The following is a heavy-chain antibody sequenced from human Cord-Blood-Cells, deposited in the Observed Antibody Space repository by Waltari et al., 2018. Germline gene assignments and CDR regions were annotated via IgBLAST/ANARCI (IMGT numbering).Heavy chain of an antibody. CDR2: IYSGGST. Sequence: EVQLVETGGGLIQPGGYLRLYCAASGFTASRNYMSWVRQAPGKGLEWVSVIYSGGSTYYADSVKGRFTISRDNSKNTLYLQMNSLRAEDTAVYYCARVSSSSEFGFDYWGQGTLVTVSS. J-gene: IGHJ4*02. CDR1: GFTASRNY. D-gene: IGHD6-6*01. CDR3: ARVSSSSEFGFDY. V-gene: IGHV3-53*02.